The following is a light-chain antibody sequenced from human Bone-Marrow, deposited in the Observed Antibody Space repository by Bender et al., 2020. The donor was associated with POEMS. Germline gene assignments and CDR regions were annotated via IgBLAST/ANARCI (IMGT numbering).Light chain of an antibody. Sequence: QSALTQAASVSGSPGQSITISCTGASSDFGTYNLVSWYQHHPGKAPKLMIYEVFKRPSGVSNRFSGSKSGNTASLTISGLQAEDEADYYCCSYAGSSTLGVFGTGTKVTVL. CDR1: SSDFGTYNL. V-gene: IGLV2-23*02. CDR2: EVF. CDR3: CSYAGSSTLGV. J-gene: IGLJ1*01.